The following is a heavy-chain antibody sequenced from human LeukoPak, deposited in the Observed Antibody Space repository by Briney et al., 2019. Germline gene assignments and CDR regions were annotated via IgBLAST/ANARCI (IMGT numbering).Heavy chain of an antibody. J-gene: IGHJ4*02. CDR2: ISYDGNNK. CDR1: GFSFSTYG. D-gene: IGHD6-19*01. CDR3: GGGWYFFDY. Sequence: GGSLRLSCAASGFSFSTYGMHWVRQAPGKGLEWVAVISYDGNNKYYADSVKGRFSISRDNSKSTLYLQMNSLRAEDTAVYYCGGGWYFFDYWGQGTLVTVSS. V-gene: IGHV3-30*03.